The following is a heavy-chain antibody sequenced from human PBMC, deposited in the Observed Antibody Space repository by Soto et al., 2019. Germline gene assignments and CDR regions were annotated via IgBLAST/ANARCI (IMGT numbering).Heavy chain of an antibody. J-gene: IGHJ3*02. CDR3: ARSSYSYGDDAFDI. D-gene: IGHD5-18*01. CDR2: INHSGST. V-gene: IGHV4-34*01. CDR1: GGSFSGYY. Sequence: SETLCLTCAVYGGSFSGYYWSWIRQPPGKGLEWIGEINHSGSTNYNPSLKSRVTISRDDSKNSLYLQMNSLKTEDAAVYYCARSSYSYGDDAFDIWGQGTTVTVSS.